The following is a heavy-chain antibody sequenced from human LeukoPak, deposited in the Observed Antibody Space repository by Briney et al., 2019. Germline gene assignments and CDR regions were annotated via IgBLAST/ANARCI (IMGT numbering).Heavy chain of an antibody. D-gene: IGHD3-16*01. CDR1: GFTFNNSA. CDR2: ITSNGGST. Sequence: GGSLRLSCAASGFTFNNSAKHWVRQAPGKGLEYVSSITSNGGSTYYANSVRGRFTISRDNSKNTLYLQMGSLRAEDMAVYYCAGGPFGGAIYWGQGTLVTVSS. J-gene: IGHJ4*02. V-gene: IGHV3-64*01. CDR3: AGGPFGGAIY.